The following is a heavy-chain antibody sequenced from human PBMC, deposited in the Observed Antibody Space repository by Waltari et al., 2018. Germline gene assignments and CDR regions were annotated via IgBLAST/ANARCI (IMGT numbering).Heavy chain of an antibody. CDR3: AKGLVGATTYYYYGMDV. Sequence: QVQLVQSGAEVKKPGSSVKVSCKASGGTFSSYAISWVRPAPGQGLEWMGGIIPIFATANYAQKFQGRVTITADESTSTAYMELSSLRSEDTAVYYCAKGLVGATTYYYYGMDVWGQGTTVTVSS. CDR1: GGTFSSYA. V-gene: IGHV1-69*13. D-gene: IGHD1-26*01. J-gene: IGHJ6*02. CDR2: IIPIFATA.